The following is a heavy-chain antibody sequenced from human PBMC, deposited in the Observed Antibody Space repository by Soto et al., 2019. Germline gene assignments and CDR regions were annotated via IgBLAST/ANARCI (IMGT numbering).Heavy chain of an antibody. CDR3: ASLVVVAAAAYFDY. CDR2: IFPILCIA. D-gene: IGHD2-15*01. Sequence: SVKVSCKASGGTFSSYTISWVRQAPGQGLEWMGRIFPILCIANYAQKFQGRVTITADISTSTAYMELSSLRSEYTSVYYCASLVVVAAAAYFDYWGQGTLVTVSS. CDR1: GGTFSSYT. V-gene: IGHV1-69*02. J-gene: IGHJ4*02.